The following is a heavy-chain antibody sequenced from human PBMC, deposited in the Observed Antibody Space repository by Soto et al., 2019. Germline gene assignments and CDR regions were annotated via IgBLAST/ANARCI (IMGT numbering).Heavy chain of an antibody. CDR1: GYTFTSYG. J-gene: IGHJ4*02. CDR2: ISAYNGNT. D-gene: IGHD6-6*01. CDR3: ARDESVAARPGYFDY. V-gene: IGHV1-18*01. Sequence: ASVKVSCKASGYTFTSYGISWVRQAPGQGLEWMGWISAYNGNTNYAQKLQGRVTMTTDTSTSTAYMELRSLRSDDTAVYYCARDESVAARPGYFDYWGQGTLVTVSS.